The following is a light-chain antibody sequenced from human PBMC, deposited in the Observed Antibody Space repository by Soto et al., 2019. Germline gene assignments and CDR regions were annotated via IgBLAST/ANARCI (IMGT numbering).Light chain of an antibody. CDR2: KAS. Sequence: DIQMTQSPSTLSASVGDRVTITCRASQSISSWLAWYQQKPGKAPKLLIYKASSLESGVPSRFSGSGSGTEFTLTISSLQPDDFATYYCQQRRSWPPTWTFGQGTKVEIK. J-gene: IGKJ1*01. CDR1: QSISSW. CDR3: QQRRSWPPTWT. V-gene: IGKV1-5*03.